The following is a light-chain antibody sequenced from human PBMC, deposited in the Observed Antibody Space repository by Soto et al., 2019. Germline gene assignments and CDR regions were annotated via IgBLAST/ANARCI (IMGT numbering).Light chain of an antibody. CDR3: QLYDNSLYT. CDR2: GAS. J-gene: IGKJ2*01. V-gene: IGKV3-20*01. Sequence: EIVLTQSPGTLSLSPGERATLSCRASQSISSSYLAWYQQKPGQAPRLLIYGASTRATGVPDRFSGSGSGTDFTLTFSRLEPEDFAVYYCQLYDNSLYTFGQGTQLEIK. CDR1: QSISSSY.